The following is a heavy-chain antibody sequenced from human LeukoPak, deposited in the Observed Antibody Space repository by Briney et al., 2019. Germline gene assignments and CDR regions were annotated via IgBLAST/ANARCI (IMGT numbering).Heavy chain of an antibody. D-gene: IGHD2-15*01. Sequence: SETLSLTCAVSGGSISSGGYSWSWIRQPPGKGLEWIGYIYHSGSTNYNPSLKSRVTISVDTSKNQFSLKLSSVTAADTAVYYCARGTVVISDYWGQGTLVTVSS. CDR1: GGSISSGGYS. J-gene: IGHJ4*02. CDR2: IYHSGST. CDR3: ARGTVVISDY. V-gene: IGHV4-30-2*01.